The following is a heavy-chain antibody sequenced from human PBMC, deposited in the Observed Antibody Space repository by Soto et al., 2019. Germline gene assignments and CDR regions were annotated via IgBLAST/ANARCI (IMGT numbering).Heavy chain of an antibody. Sequence: ASVKVSCKASGYTFTSHDINWMRQATGQGLEWMGWMNPNTGHTSYAQKFQGRVTMTRDTSISTAYMELTNLRSGDTAIYYCASDMSTTWGQGTLVTVSS. V-gene: IGHV1-8*01. J-gene: IGHJ5*02. CDR1: GYTFTSHD. CDR3: ASDMSTT. D-gene: IGHD2-2*01. CDR2: MNPNTGHT.